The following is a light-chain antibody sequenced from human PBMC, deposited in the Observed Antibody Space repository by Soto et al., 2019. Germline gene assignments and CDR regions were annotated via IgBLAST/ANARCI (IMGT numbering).Light chain of an antibody. CDR1: QGYRSD. CDR2: EAS. V-gene: IGKV1-33*01. CDR3: QQYDNLPQLT. Sequence: TQSPSSLSASVGDRVTITCRAIQGYRSDLGWYQQKPGKAPKILIYEASNLATGVPSRFSASGSGTHFTFSIRSLQPEDIGTYYCQQYDNLPQLTFGAGTKVEI. J-gene: IGKJ4*01.